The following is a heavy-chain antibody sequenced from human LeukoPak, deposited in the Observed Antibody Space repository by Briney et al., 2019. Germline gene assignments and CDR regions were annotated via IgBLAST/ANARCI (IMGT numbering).Heavy chain of an antibody. V-gene: IGHV3-21*04. D-gene: IGHD5-18*01. CDR3: TRHDGGYSYGPKDY. Sequence: GGSLRLSCAGSGFTFSDYSMNWVRQAPGKGLEWVSSISSGSSYIFYADSLKGRFTISRDNAKNSLYLQMNSLKTEDTAVYYCTRHDGGYSYGPKDYWGQGTLVTVSS. J-gene: IGHJ4*02. CDR2: ISSGSSYI. CDR1: GFTFSDYS.